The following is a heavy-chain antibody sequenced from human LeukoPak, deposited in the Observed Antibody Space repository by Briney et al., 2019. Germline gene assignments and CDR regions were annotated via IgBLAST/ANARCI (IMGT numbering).Heavy chain of an antibody. CDR2: IYYSGST. D-gene: IGHD2-2*01. V-gene: IGHV4-59*01. J-gene: IGHJ5*02. Sequence: SETLSLTCTVSGGSINSYYWSWIRQPPGKGLEWIGYIYYSGSTNYNPSLKSQVTISVDTSKNQFSLKLSSVTAADTAVYYCARDVVVPAANWFDPWGQGTLVTVSS. CDR1: GGSINSYY. CDR3: ARDVVVPAANWFDP.